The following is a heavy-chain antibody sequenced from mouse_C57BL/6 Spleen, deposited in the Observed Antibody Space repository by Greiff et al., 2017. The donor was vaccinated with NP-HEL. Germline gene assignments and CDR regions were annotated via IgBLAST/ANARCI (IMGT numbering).Heavy chain of an antibody. CDR2: IYPGDGDT. CDR1: GYAFSSSW. V-gene: IGHV1-82*01. CDR3: ARWYPYAMDY. D-gene: IGHD1-1*02. Sequence: QVQLQQSGPELVKPGASVKISCKASGYAFSSSWMNWVKQRPGKGLEWIGRIYPGDGDTNYNGKFKGKATLTADKSSSTAYMQLSSLTSEDSAVYFCARWYPYAMDYWGQGTSVTVSS. J-gene: IGHJ4*01.